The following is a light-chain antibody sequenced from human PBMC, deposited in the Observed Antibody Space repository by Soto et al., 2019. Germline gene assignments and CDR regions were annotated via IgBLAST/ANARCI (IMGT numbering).Light chain of an antibody. CDR3: SSYTSSNTLYV. Sequence: QSALTQPASVSRSPGQSITISCTGTSSDVGGYNYVSWYQQHPGKAPKLMIYDVNNRPSGVSDRFSGSKSDNTASLTISGLQAEDEADYFCSSYTSSNTLYVLGAGTKVTVL. CDR2: DVN. J-gene: IGLJ1*01. V-gene: IGLV2-14*01. CDR1: SSDVGGYNY.